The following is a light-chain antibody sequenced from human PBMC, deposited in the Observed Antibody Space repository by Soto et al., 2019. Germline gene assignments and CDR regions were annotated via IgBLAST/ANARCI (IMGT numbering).Light chain of an antibody. V-gene: IGKV3-15*01. J-gene: IGKJ4*01. Sequence: EIVMTQSPATVSVSPGERATLSCRASPSISTNVAWYQQKPGQALRLLIYDASARATGISTRFSGSGSGTESTLTISSLQSEDFAFYYCQQYNNWPPLTFGGGTKVEI. CDR2: DAS. CDR1: PSISTN. CDR3: QQYNNWPPLT.